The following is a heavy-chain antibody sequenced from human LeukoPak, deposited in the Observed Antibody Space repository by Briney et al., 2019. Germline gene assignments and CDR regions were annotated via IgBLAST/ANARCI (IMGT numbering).Heavy chain of an antibody. J-gene: IGHJ4*02. CDR3: EKDSGCYHGGIDY. CDR2: IPHDGSDT. CDR1: RFTLSRYG. V-gene: IGHV3-30*02. Sequence: GGSLRLSCAASRFTLSRYGMHWVRQAPGMGLEWVAFIPHDGSDTYYAYSVKGRFTISRDNSKNTLYLQMNSLRAEDTALYYCEKDSGCYHGGIDYWGQGTLVTVSS. D-gene: IGHD3-22*01.